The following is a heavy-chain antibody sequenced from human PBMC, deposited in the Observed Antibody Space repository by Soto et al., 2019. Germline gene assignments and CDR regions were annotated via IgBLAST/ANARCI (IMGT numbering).Heavy chain of an antibody. J-gene: IGHJ5*02. CDR3: ARLVDTAKVNWFDP. V-gene: IGHV3-53*01. CDR2: IYSGGST. Sequence: WSLRLSCAASGFTVSSNYMSWVRQAPGKGLEWVSVIYSGGSTYYADSVKGRFTISRDNSKNTLYLQMNSLRAEDTAVYYCARLVDTAKVNWFDPWGQGTLVTVSS. CDR1: GFTVSSNY. D-gene: IGHD5-18*01.